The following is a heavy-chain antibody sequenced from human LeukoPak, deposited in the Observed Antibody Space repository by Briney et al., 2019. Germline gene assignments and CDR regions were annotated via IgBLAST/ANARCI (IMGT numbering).Heavy chain of an antibody. J-gene: IGHJ3*02. CDR2: ISSSSSYI. CDR3: ARDLITFGGVILRNAFDI. D-gene: IGHD3-16*02. CDR1: GFTFSSYS. V-gene: IGHV3-21*01. Sequence: PGGSLRLSCAASGFTFSSYSMNWVRQAPGKGLEWVSSISSSSSYIYYADSVEGRFTISRDNAKNSLYLQMNSLRAEDTAVYYCARDLITFGGVILRNAFDIWGQGTMVTVSS.